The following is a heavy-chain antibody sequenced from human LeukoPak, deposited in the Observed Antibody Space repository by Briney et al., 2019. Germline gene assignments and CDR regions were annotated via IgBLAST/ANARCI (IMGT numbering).Heavy chain of an antibody. CDR1: GYSFTSYW. V-gene: IGHV5-51*01. J-gene: IGHJ5*02. CDR3: ARHGDYGDYVYNWFDP. Sequence: GESLKISCKGSGYSFTSYWIGWVRQMPGKGLEWMGIIYPGDSDTRYSPSFQGQVTISADKSISTAYLQWSSLKASDTAMYYRARHGDYGDYVYNWFDPWGQGTLVTVSS. CDR2: IYPGDSDT. D-gene: IGHD4-17*01.